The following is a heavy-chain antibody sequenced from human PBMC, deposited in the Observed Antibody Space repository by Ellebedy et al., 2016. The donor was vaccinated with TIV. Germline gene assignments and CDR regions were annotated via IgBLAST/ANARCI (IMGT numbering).Heavy chain of an antibody. Sequence: PGGSLRLSCAASGFTVSSNYMTWVRQAPGKGLEWVSTIFSRGTTFYADSVKGRFTISRDNSNNTLYLQMNSLRVEDTAVYYCARPIYGSGSYLNYWGQGTLVTVSS. CDR3: ARPIYGSGSYLNY. CDR2: IFSRGTT. V-gene: IGHV3-66*01. CDR1: GFTVSSNY. D-gene: IGHD3-10*01. J-gene: IGHJ4*02.